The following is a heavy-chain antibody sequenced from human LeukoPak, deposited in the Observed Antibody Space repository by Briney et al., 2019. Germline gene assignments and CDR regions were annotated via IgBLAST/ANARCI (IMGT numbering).Heavy chain of an antibody. CDR3: ANLHDYGDSNDAFDI. Sequence: GGSLRLSCAASGFTFSSYGMLWVRQAPGKGLEWVAFIRYDGSNKYYADSVKGRFTISRDNSKNTLYLQMNSLRAEDTAVYYCANLHDYGDSNDAFDIWGQGTMVTVSS. CDR1: GFTFSSYG. J-gene: IGHJ3*02. CDR2: IRYDGSNK. V-gene: IGHV3-30*02. D-gene: IGHD4-17*01.